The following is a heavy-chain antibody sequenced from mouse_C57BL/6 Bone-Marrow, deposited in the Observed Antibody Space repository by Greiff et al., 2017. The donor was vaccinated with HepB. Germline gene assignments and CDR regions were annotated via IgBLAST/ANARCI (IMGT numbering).Heavy chain of an antibody. D-gene: IGHD1-1*01. V-gene: IGHV14-4*01. CDR3: TTYYYGFDY. CDR1: GFNIKDDY. J-gene: IGHJ2*01. Sequence: EVKLMESGAELVRPGASVKLSCTASGFNIKDDYMHWVKQRPEQGLEWIGWIDPENGDTEYASKFQGKATITADTSSNTAYLQLSSLTSEDTAVYYCTTYYYGFDYWGQGTTLTVSS. CDR2: IDPENGDT.